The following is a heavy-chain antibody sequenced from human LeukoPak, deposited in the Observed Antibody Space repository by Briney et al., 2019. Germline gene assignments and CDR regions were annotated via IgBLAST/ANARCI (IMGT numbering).Heavy chain of an antibody. J-gene: IGHJ4*02. D-gene: IGHD3-9*01. CDR1: GFTFSSYW. V-gene: IGHV3-7*03. CDR2: IKQDGSEK. Sequence: GGSLRLSCAASGFTFSSYWMSWVRQAPGKGLEWVANIKQDGSEKYYVDSVKGRFTISRDNAKNSLYLQMNSLRAEDTAVYHCARGVWVYDISAPPDYWGQGTLVTVSS. CDR3: ARGVWVYDISAPPDY.